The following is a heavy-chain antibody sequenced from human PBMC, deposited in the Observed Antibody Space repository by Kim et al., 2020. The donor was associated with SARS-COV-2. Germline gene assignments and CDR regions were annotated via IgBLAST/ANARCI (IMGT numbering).Heavy chain of an antibody. J-gene: IGHJ6*03. Sequence: SVTGRFTISRDNSKNTLYLQMNSLRAEDTAVYYCAKDLISAPYYYYYMDVWGKGTTVTVSS. CDR3: AKDLISAPYYYYYMDV. V-gene: IGHV3-23*01.